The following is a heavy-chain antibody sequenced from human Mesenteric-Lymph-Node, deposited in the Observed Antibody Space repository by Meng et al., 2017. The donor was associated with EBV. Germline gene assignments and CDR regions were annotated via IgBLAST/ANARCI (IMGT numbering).Heavy chain of an antibody. CDR3: AISDGWDIS. Sequence: QGRQGQSGAEVEKPRSSVNVSCKASGGIFSRFAIHWVRLAPGQGLEWMAGIIPLFSTTNYAQNFQGRVTITADASTSTAYMEVSSLRSDDTAVYYCAISDGWDISWGQGTLVTVSS. J-gene: IGHJ5*02. CDR2: IIPLFSTT. D-gene: IGHD5-24*01. CDR1: GGIFSRFA. V-gene: IGHV1-69*01.